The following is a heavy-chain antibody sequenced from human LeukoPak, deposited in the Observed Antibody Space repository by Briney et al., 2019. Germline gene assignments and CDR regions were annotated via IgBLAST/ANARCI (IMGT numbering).Heavy chain of an antibody. D-gene: IGHD2-2*01. J-gene: IGHJ4*02. Sequence: GESLKISCKGSGYSFTSYCIGWVRQMPRRGLEMMGLISPGDADTRYSPSFQGQVTISADKSISTAYLQWSSLKASDTAMYYCARQGYCSSTSCYADYWGQGTLVTVSS. CDR2: ISPGDADT. V-gene: IGHV5-51*01. CDR3: ARQGYCSSTSCYADY. CDR1: GYSFTSYC.